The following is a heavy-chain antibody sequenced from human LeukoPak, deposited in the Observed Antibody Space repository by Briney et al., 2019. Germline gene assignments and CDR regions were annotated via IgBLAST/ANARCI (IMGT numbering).Heavy chain of an antibody. J-gene: IGHJ5*02. CDR3: ARHPTITIFGVVTNWFDP. CDR1: GGSISSSNW. CDR2: IYYSGST. V-gene: IGHV4-4*02. D-gene: IGHD3-3*01. Sequence: SVTLSLTCAVSGGSISSSNWWSWVRQPPGKGLEWIGSIYYSGSTYYNPSLKSRVTMSVDTSKNQFSLKLSSVTAADTARYYCARHPTITIFGVVTNWFDPWGQGTLVTVSS.